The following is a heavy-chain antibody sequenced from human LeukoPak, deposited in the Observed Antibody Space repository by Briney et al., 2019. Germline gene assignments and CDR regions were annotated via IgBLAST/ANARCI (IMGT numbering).Heavy chain of an antibody. J-gene: IGHJ4*02. CDR1: GFTFDDYG. Sequence: GGTLRLSCAASGFTFDDYGMSWVRQSPGEGLEWVSTISEGGGITYYADCVKGLHTIHRHNSTNTLFLQMNSLRAEDTGVYYCAKSRGSGSSMARGVNFDYWGKGTLVTVSS. V-gene: IGHV3-23*01. CDR2: ISEGGGIT. D-gene: IGHD3-10*01. CDR3: AKSRGSGSSMARGVNFDY.